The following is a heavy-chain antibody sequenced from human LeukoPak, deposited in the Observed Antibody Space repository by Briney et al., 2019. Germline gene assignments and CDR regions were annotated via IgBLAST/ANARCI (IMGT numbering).Heavy chain of an antibody. CDR3: ARNVSRGFDP. D-gene: IGHD3-10*01. CDR2: ISYSGAT. Sequence: SETLSLTCTVSGGSVSGGTYYWTWIRQPPGKGLEWIGYISYSGATKYSPSLKSRVTISVDTSKNQFSLKLTSVTAADTAVYYCARNVSRGFDPWGQGTLVPVSS. J-gene: IGHJ5*02. CDR1: GGSVSGGTYY. V-gene: IGHV4-61*01.